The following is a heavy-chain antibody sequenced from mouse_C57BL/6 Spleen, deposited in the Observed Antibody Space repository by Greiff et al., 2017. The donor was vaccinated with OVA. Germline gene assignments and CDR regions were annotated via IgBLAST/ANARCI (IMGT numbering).Heavy chain of an antibody. D-gene: IGHD3-2*02. Sequence: EVNLVESEGGLVQPGSSMKLSCTASGFTFSDYYMAWVRQVPEKGLEWVANINYDDSSTYYLDSLKSRFIISRDNAKNILYLQMSSLKSEDTATYYCAREGTAQALDYWGQGTTLTVSS. CDR2: INYDDSST. V-gene: IGHV5-16*01. CDR1: GFTFSDYY. CDR3: AREGTAQALDY. J-gene: IGHJ2*01.